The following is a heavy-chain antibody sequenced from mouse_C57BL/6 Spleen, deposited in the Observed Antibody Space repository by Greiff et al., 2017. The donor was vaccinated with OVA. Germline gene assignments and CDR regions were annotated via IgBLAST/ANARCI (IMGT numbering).Heavy chain of an antibody. J-gene: IGHJ2*01. V-gene: IGHV5-6*01. Sequence: EVQLVESGGDLVKPGGSLKLSCAASGFTFSSYGMSWVRQTPDKRLEWVATISSGGSYTYYPDSVKGRFTISRDNAKNTLYLQMSSLKSEDTAMYYCARHENYGSIPYYFDYWGQGTTLTVSS. D-gene: IGHD1-1*01. CDR3: ARHENYGSIPYYFDY. CDR1: GFTFSSYG. CDR2: ISSGGSYT.